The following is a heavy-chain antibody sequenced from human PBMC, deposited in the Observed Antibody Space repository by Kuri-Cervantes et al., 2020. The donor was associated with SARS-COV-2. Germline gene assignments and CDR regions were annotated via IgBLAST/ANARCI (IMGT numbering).Heavy chain of an antibody. V-gene: IGHV3-43D*03. Sequence: LTCAASGFTFDDYAMHWVRQAPGKGLEWVSLISWDGGSTYYADSVKGRLTISRDNSKNSLYLQMNSLRAEDTALYYCAKDIGLGMGIDYWGQGTLVTVSS. CDR1: GFTFDDYA. CDR3: AKDIGLGMGIDY. D-gene: IGHD7-27*01. J-gene: IGHJ4*02. CDR2: ISWDGGST.